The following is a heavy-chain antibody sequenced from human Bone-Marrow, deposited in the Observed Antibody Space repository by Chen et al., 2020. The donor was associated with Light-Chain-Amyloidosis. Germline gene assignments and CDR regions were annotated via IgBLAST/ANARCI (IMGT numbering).Heavy chain of an antibody. CDR2: IYYSGST. J-gene: IGHJ4*02. V-gene: IGHV4-59*01. D-gene: IGHD5-18*01. CDR1: GGSISSYY. CDR3: ARGTWIQLWSTFDY. Sequence: QVQLQESGPGLVKPSETLSLTCTVSGGSISSYYWSWIRQPPGKGLEWIGYIYYSGSTNYNPSLKSRVTISVDTSKNHFSLKLSSVTAADTAVYYCARGTWIQLWSTFDYWGQGTLVTVSS.